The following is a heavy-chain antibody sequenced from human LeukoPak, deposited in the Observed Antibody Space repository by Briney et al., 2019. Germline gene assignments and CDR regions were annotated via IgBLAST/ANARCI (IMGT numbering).Heavy chain of an antibody. CDR1: DGSINGYY. J-gene: IGHJ4*02. CDR3: AREPYYYDSSGPFS. CDR2: IYYTGST. D-gene: IGHD3-22*01. Sequence: SETLSLTCTVSDGSINGYYWSWIRQSPGKGLESLGYIYYTGSTNYNPSLKSRVTMSVDTSRNQFFLRLSSVTAADTAVYYCAREPYYYDSSGPFSWGQGTLVTVSS. V-gene: IGHV4-59*12.